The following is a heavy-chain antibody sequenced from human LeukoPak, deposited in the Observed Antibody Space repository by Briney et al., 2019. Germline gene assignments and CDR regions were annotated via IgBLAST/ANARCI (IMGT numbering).Heavy chain of an antibody. CDR1: GFTFSSYS. CDR3: ASGWLYYFDY. D-gene: IGHD3-9*01. Sequence: GGSVRLSCAASGFTFSSYSMNWVRQAPGKGREWVSSISSSSRYIYYGDSVKGRSTISRDNAKNSLYLQMNSLRAEDTAVYYCASGWLYYFDYWGQGTLVTVSS. J-gene: IGHJ4*02. V-gene: IGHV3-21*01. CDR2: ISSSSRYI.